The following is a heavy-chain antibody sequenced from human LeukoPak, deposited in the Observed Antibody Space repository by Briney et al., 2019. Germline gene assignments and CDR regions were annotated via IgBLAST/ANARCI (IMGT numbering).Heavy chain of an antibody. D-gene: IGHD3-16*02. CDR1: GETFTGYY. CDR3: ARGEYSRSLDF. Sequence: ASVKVPCKASGETFTGYYIHWVRQAPGQGLEWMGWFDPRTTATNYAQKFQGRVIMSKDTSISTVYMDLNRLTSDDTATYYCARGEYSRSLDFWGQGTLVTVSS. V-gene: IGHV1-2*02. CDR2: FDPRTTAT. J-gene: IGHJ4*02.